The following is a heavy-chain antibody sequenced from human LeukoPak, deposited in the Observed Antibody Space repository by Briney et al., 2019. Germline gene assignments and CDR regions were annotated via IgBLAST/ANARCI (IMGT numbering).Heavy chain of an antibody. CDR1: GFTVSSNY. J-gene: IGHJ4*02. CDR2: IYSGGST. Sequence: GGSLRLSCAASGFTVSSNYMSWVRQAPGKGLEWVSAIYSGGSTYYADSVKGRFTISRDNSKNTLYLQMNSLRAEDTAVYYCAKESGALGAPLYDYWGRGILVTASS. V-gene: IGHV3-53*01. D-gene: IGHD4/OR15-4a*01. CDR3: AKESGALGAPLYDY.